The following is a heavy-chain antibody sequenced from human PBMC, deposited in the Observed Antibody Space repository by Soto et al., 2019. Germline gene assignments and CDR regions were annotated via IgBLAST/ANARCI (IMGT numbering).Heavy chain of an antibody. Sequence: QVQLVQSGAEVKKPGASVKVSCQASGYTFTSYGISWARQAPGQGREWKGGMSGCNGNTNYAQKLQGRVTMTTDTSTSTAYMALRSLRSDDTAVYYCARGTPPEDYWGQGTLVTVSS. CDR1: GYTFTSYG. CDR3: ARGTPPEDY. V-gene: IGHV1-18*01. CDR2: MSGCNGNT. D-gene: IGHD2-2*01. J-gene: IGHJ4*02.